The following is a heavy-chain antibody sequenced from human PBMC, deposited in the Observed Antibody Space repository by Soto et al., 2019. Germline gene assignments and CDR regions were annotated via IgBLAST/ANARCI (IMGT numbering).Heavy chain of an antibody. J-gene: IGHJ4*02. Sequence: SETLSLTCTVSGGSISSGDYYWSWVRQPPGKGLEWIGYIYYSGSTYYNPSLKSRVTISVDTSKNQFSLKLSSVTAADTAVYYCARDTAYSSSAAFDYWGQGTLVTVSS. CDR1: GGSISSGDYY. CDR2: IYYSGST. D-gene: IGHD6-6*01. V-gene: IGHV4-30-4*01. CDR3: ARDTAYSSSAAFDY.